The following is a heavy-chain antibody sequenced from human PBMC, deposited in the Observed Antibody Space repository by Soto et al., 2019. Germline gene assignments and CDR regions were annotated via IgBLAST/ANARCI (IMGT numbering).Heavy chain of an antibody. Sequence: SVKVSCKASGGTFSSYAISWVRQAPGQGLEWMGGIIPIFGTANYAQKFQGRVTSTADESTSTAYMELSSLRSEDTAVYYCARATYYYDISGYWAAFDIWGQGTMVTVSS. CDR3: ARATYYYDISGYWAAFDI. D-gene: IGHD3-22*01. J-gene: IGHJ3*02. CDR2: IIPIFGTA. CDR1: GGTFSSYA. V-gene: IGHV1-69*13.